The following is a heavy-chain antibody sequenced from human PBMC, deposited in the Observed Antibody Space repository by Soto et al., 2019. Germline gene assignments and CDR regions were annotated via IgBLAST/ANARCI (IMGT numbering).Heavy chain of an antibody. V-gene: IGHV4-34*01. D-gene: IGHD3-3*01. J-gene: IGHJ1*01. Sequence: SESLSLTGAVYGGSCSGYYWXWIRQPPGKGLEWSGEINHSGSTNYTPSLKSRVTISVDTSKNPFSLKLSSVTAADTAVYYCARAVTIFGVVTNFQHWGQGTLVTVSS. CDR2: INHSGST. CDR1: GGSCSGYY. CDR3: ARAVTIFGVVTNFQH.